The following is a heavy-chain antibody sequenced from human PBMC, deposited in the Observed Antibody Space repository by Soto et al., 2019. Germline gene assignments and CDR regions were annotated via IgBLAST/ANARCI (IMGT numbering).Heavy chain of an antibody. CDR1: GGSISSGGYY. Sequence: QVQLQESGPGLVKPSQTLSLTCTVSGGSISSGGYYWSWIRQHPGKGLEWIGYIYYSGSTYYTPSLKSRVTISVDTSKKQFSLQLSSVTAADTAVYYCARGSVVAATLFDYWGQGTLVTVSS. J-gene: IGHJ4*02. V-gene: IGHV4-31*03. CDR2: IYYSGST. CDR3: ARGSVVAATLFDY. D-gene: IGHD2-15*01.